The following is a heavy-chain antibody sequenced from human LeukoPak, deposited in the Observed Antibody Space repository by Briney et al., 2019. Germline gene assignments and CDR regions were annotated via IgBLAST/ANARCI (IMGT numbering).Heavy chain of an antibody. CDR1: GGTFSSYA. CDR2: IIPIFDTA. D-gene: IGHD2-2*01. CDR3: ANLFTSRNWFDP. Sequence: SVKVPCKASGGTFSSYAISWVRQAPGQGLEWMGGIIPIFDTANYAQKFQGRVTITTDESTSTAYIELSSLRSEDTAVYYCANLFTSRNWFDPWGQGTLVTVSS. V-gene: IGHV1-69*05. J-gene: IGHJ5*02.